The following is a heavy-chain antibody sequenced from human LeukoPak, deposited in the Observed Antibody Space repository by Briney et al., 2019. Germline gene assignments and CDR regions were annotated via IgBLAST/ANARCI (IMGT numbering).Heavy chain of an antibody. CDR2: IYPADSST. CDR1: GYSFTTYW. D-gene: IGHD5-12*01. Sequence: GESLQISCKASGYSFTTYWIGWVRQAPGKGLEWMGIIYPADSSTEYSPSFQGQVTISVDKSVNTAYLQWSRLKASDTATYYCARQPKSGYTGYESDYWGQGTLVIVSS. V-gene: IGHV5-51*01. J-gene: IGHJ4*02. CDR3: ARQPKSGYTGYESDY.